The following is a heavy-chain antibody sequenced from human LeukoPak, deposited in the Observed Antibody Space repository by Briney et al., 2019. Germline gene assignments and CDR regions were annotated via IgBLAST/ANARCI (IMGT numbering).Heavy chain of an antibody. V-gene: IGHV3-23*01. Sequence: GGSLRLSCAASGITFSSHAMTWVRQAPGKGLEWVAAIRGNGATTDYADSVKGRFTISRDNSKSTLYLQMNSLRAEDTAVYYCAKGLTGYSDAFDIWGQGTMVTVSS. CDR3: AKGLTGYSDAFDI. J-gene: IGHJ3*02. CDR2: IRGNGATT. D-gene: IGHD6-13*01. CDR1: GITFSSHA.